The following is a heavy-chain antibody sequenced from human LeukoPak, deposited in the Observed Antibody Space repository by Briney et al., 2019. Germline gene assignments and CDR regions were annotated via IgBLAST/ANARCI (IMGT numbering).Heavy chain of an antibody. D-gene: IGHD2-8*01. V-gene: IGHV3-30-3*01. CDR1: GFTFSSYA. J-gene: IGHJ4*02. Sequence: GRSLRLSCAASGFTFSSYAMHWVRQAPGKGLEWVAVISYDGSNKYYADSVKGRFTISRDNSKNTLYLQMNSLRAEDTAAYYCARAHAYWGQGTLVTVSS. CDR3: ARAHAY. CDR2: ISYDGSNK.